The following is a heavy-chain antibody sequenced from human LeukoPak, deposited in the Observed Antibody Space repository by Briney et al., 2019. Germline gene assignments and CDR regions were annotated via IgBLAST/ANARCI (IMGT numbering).Heavy chain of an antibody. V-gene: IGHV3-15*01. Sequence: GGSLRLSCTASKFTFSTYNLNWVRQAPGKGLEWVGRIKSKPNGGTIDYAAPVKGRFSISRDDLKNTVYLQMDSLKTEDTATYYCTTGWYLDHWGHGTLVTVSS. CDR1: KFTFSTYN. CDR2: IKSKPNGGTI. J-gene: IGHJ5*02. CDR3: TTGWYLDH. D-gene: IGHD2-15*01.